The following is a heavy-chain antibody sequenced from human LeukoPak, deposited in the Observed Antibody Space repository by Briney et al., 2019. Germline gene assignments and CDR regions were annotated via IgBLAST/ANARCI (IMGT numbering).Heavy chain of an antibody. CDR2: ISSSSSYI. CDR1: GFTFSTNS. J-gene: IGHJ1*01. Sequence: GGSLRLSCAASGFTFSTNSMNWVRQAPGKGLEWVSSISSSSSYIYYADSVKGRFTISRDNAKNSLYLQMNSLRAEDTAVYYCARDPQSGSYPEYFQHWGQGTLVTVSS. D-gene: IGHD1-26*01. V-gene: IGHV3-21*01. CDR3: ARDPQSGSYPEYFQH.